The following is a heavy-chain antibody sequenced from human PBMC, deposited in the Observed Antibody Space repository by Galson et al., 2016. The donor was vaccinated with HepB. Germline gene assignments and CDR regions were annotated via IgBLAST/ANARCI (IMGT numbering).Heavy chain of an antibody. CDR3: ARGYTSGWSWFDP. J-gene: IGHJ5*02. D-gene: IGHD6-19*01. CDR2: IIPIFGTA. Sequence: SVKVSCKASGGTFSIYAISWVRQAPGQGLEWMGGIIPIFGTANYAQKFQGRVTITADKSTSTAYMELTSLRSEDTAVYYCARGYTSGWSWFDPWGQGTLVTVSS. V-gene: IGHV1-69*06. CDR1: GGTFSIYA.